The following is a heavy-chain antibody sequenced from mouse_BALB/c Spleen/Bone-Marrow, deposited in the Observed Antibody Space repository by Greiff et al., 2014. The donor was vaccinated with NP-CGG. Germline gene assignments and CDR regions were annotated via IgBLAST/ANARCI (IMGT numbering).Heavy chain of an antibody. CDR2: ISPANGNT. CDR1: GFNIKDAY. J-gene: IGHJ3*01. D-gene: IGHD1-3*01. CDR3: ARAPGEVNY. Sequence: DVKLQESGAELVKPGASVKLSCTASGFNIKDAYMQWVKQRPAQGLEWIGRISPANGNTEYDPKFMDKATLTADTSSNTAYLQLSSLTSEDTAVYYCARAPGEVNYWGQGTLVTVSA. V-gene: IGHV14-3*02.